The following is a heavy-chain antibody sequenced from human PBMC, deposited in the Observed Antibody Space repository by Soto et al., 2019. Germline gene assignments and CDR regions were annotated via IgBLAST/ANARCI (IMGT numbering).Heavy chain of an antibody. V-gene: IGHV1-45*02. Sequence: SVKVSCKASGYTFTSYGISWVRQAPGQALEWMGWITPFNGNTNYAQKFQDRVTITRDRSMSTAYMELSSLRSEDTAMYYCMAIFGVAPSWGQGTLVTVSS. J-gene: IGHJ4*02. CDR1: GYTFTSYG. CDR3: MAIFGVAPS. D-gene: IGHD3-3*01. CDR2: ITPFNGNT.